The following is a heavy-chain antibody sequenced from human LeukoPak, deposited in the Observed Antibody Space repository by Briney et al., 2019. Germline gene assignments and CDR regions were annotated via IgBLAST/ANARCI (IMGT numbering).Heavy chain of an antibody. CDR3: ARGRDYYDSTGFDY. D-gene: IGHD3-22*01. J-gene: IGHJ4*02. Sequence: GGSLRLSCAASAFTFSSYSMNWVRGAPGKGLVWVSSISSSSCYIYYEDSVKGRFTTSRDNAKNSLYLKMNSLRAEDTAVYYCARGRDYYDSTGFDYWGQGTLVTVSS. V-gene: IGHV3-21*01. CDR2: ISSSSCYI. CDR1: AFTFSSYS.